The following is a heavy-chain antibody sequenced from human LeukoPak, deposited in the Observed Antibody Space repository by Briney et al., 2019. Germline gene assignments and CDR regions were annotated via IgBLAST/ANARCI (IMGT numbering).Heavy chain of an antibody. CDR2: IYSGGST. V-gene: IGHV3-66*02. D-gene: IGHD3-22*01. J-gene: IGHJ4*02. Sequence: PGGSLRLSCAASGFTVSSNYMSWVRQAPGKGLEWVSVIYSGGSTYYADSVKGRFTISRDNSKNTLYLQMNSLRAEDTAVYYCARDTLLSDSSGYYFDYWGQGTLVTVSS. CDR3: ARDTLLSDSSGYYFDY. CDR1: GFTVSSNY.